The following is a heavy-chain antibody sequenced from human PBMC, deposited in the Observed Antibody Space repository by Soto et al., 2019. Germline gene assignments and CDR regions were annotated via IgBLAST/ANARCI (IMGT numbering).Heavy chain of an antibody. CDR1: GFTFSNAW. J-gene: IGHJ6*02. CDR2: IKSKTDGGTT. D-gene: IGHD3-3*01. CDR3: TTTALRFLGYGMDV. V-gene: IGHV3-15*07. Sequence: PGGSLRLSCAASGFTFSNAWMNWVRQAPGKGLGWVGRIKSKTDGGTTDYAAPVKGRFTISRDDSKNTLYLQMNSLKTEDTAVYYCTTTALRFLGYGMDVWGQGTTVTVSS.